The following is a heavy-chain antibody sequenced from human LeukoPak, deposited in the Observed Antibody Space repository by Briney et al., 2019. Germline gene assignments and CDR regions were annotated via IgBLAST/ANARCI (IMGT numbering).Heavy chain of an antibody. J-gene: IGHJ3*02. CDR3: ARAVVPAATPDAFDI. CDR1: GGTFSSYA. V-gene: IGHV1-69*13. Sequence: SVKVSCKASGGTFSSYAISWVRQAPGQGLEWMGGIIPIFGTANYAQKFQGRVTITADESTGTAYMELSSLRSEDTAVYYCARAVVPAATPDAFDIWGQGTMVTVS. CDR2: IIPIFGTA. D-gene: IGHD2-2*02.